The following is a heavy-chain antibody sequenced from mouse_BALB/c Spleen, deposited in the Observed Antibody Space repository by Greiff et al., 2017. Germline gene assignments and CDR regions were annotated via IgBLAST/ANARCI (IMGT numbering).Heavy chain of an antibody. V-gene: IGHV5-9-3*01. CDR2: ISSGGSYT. CDR1: GFTFSSYA. CDR3: ARQITTATDAMDY. J-gene: IGHJ4*01. Sequence: EVHLVESGGGLVKPGGSLKLSCAASGFTFSSYAMSWVRQTPEKRLEWVATISSGGSYTYYPDSVKGRFTISRDNAKNTLYLQMSSLRSEDTAMYYCARQITTATDAMDYWGQGTSVTVSS. D-gene: IGHD1-2*01.